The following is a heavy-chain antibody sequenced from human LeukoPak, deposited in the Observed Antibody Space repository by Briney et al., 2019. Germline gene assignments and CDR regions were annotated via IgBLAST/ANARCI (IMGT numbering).Heavy chain of an antibody. CDR2: ISSSSSYI. J-gene: IGHJ4*02. D-gene: IGHD5-12*01. CDR3: ARDSGYDYAAFNY. Sequence: PGGSLRLSCAASGFTFSSYSMNWVRQAPGKGLXXXXSISSSSSYIYYADSVKGRFTISRDNAKNSLYLQMNSLRAEDTAVYYCARDSGYDYAAFNYWGQGTLVTVSS. V-gene: IGHV3-21*01. CDR1: GFTFSSYS.